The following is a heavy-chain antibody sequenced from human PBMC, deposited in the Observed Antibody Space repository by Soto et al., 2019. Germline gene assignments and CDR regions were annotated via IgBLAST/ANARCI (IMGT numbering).Heavy chain of an antibody. V-gene: IGHV4-31*03. Sequence: QVQLQESGPGLVKPSQTLSLTCSVSGGSINSDPYYWSWIRQHPGKGLEWIGYISSSGSTYYTPSLKSRLTISIDTSKNQFSLKLSSVTAADTVVYYCAKYLSNWVHPWGQGTLVTVSS. J-gene: IGHJ5*02. CDR1: GGSINSDPYY. CDR3: AKYLSNWVHP. D-gene: IGHD2-2*02. CDR2: ISSSGST.